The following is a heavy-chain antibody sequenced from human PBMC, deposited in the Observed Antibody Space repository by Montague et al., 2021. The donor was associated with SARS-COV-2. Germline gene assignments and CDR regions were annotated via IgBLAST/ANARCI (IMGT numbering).Heavy chain of an antibody. V-gene: IGHV3-20*04. J-gene: IGHJ6*02. CDR3: ARVMSGYSGYDLRLIYYYHGMDV. Sequence: SLRLSCAASGFTFGDYGMSWVRQAPGKGLEWVSGINWNGGSTGYADSAKGRFTISRDNAKNSLYLQMNSLRAEDTALYYCARVMSGYSGYDLRLIYYYHGMDVWGQGTTVTVSS. D-gene: IGHD5-12*01. CDR2: INWNGGST. CDR1: GFTFGDYG.